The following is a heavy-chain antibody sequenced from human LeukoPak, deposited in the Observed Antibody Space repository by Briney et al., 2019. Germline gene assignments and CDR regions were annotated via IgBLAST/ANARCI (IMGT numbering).Heavy chain of an antibody. CDR3: ARDFSEQQLVYPAYFDY. Sequence: PSETLSLTCAVYGGSFSGYYWSWIRQPPGKGLEWIGEINHSGSTNHNPSLKSRVTISVDTSKNQFSLKPSSVTAADTAVYYCARDFSEQQLVYPAYFDYWGQGTLVTVSS. V-gene: IGHV4-34*01. CDR1: GGSFSGYY. CDR2: INHSGST. J-gene: IGHJ4*02. D-gene: IGHD6-13*01.